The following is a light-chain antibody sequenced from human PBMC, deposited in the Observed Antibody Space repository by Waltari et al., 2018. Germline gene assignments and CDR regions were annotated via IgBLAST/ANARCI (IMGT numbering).Light chain of an antibody. J-gene: IGKJ3*01. CDR3: QQSYSTPFT. Sequence: DIQMTQSPSSLSASVGDRVTITCRASQSISTYVNWYQQKPGKVPKVLIYAASSLQSGVPARFSGSGSGTEFTLTISSLQPEDFATYYCQQSYSTPFTFGPGTKVDIK. V-gene: IGKV1-39*01. CDR2: AAS. CDR1: QSISTY.